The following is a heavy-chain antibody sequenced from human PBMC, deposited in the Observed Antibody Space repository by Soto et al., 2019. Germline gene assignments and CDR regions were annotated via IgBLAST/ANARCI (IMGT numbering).Heavy chain of an antibody. CDR2: MYAKSGDT. D-gene: IGHD3-16*01. CDR3: ARGNPFNYAGFDV. V-gene: IGHV1-8*01. J-gene: IGHJ6*02. Sequence: QAHLEQSGAEVKRPGASVKVSCKASGYTFSDFDINWLRQASGQGPEWVGWMYAKSGDTFFAQRFQCKFNMTWDTSLSTAYMEVGSLTSDDTAMYYCARGNPFNYAGFDVWGQGTTVAVSS. CDR1: GYTFSDFD.